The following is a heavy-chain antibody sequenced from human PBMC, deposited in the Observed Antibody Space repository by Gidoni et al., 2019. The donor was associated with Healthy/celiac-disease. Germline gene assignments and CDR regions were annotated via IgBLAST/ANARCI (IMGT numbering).Heavy chain of an antibody. Sequence: QVQLVQSGAEVKKPGASVTVSCKASGYTFTGYYMNWVRQAPGQGLEWMGWINPNSGGTNEAQKFQGRVTMTRDTSISTAYMELSRLRSDDTAVYYCARDLVAAEYCSSWYPYNWFDPWGQGTLVTVSS. D-gene: IGHD6-13*01. CDR3: ARDLVAAEYCSSWYPYNWFDP. CDR1: GYTFTGYY. J-gene: IGHJ5*02. V-gene: IGHV1-2*02. CDR2: INPNSGGT.